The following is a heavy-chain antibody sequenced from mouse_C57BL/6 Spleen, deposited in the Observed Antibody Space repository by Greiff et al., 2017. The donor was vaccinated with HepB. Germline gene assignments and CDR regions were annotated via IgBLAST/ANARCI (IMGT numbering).Heavy chain of an antibody. J-gene: IGHJ1*03. Sequence: QVQLKQPGAELVKPGASVKLSCKASGYTFTSYWMHWVKQRPGQGLEWIGIIHPNSGSTNYNEKFKSKATLTVDKSSSTAYMQLSSLTSEDSAVYYCARVGVTTALLDFDVWGTGTTVTVSS. D-gene: IGHD1-2*01. V-gene: IGHV1-64*01. CDR2: IHPNSGST. CDR3: ARVGVTTALLDFDV. CDR1: GYTFTSYW.